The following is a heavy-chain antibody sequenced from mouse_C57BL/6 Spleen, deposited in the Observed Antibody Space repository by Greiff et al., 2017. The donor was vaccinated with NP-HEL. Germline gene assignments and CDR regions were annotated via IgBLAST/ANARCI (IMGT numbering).Heavy chain of an antibody. D-gene: IGHD1-1*01. CDR1: GFTFSDYG. V-gene: IGHV5-17*01. Sequence: EVHLVESGGGLVKPGGSLKLSCAASGFTFSDYGMHWVRQAPEKGLEWVAYISSGSSTIYYADTVKGRFTISRDNAKNTLFLQMTSLRSEDTAMYYCARPGKEYYFDYWGQGTTLTVSS. J-gene: IGHJ2*01. CDR3: ARPGKEYYFDY. CDR2: ISSGSSTI.